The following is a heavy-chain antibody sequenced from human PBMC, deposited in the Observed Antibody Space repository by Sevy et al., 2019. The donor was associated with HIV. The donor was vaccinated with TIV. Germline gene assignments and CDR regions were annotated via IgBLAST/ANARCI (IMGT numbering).Heavy chain of an antibody. CDR1: GFTFSSYW. Sequence: GGSLRLSCAASGFTFSSYWMHWVRQAPGKGLVWVSRINIDGSSTSYADSVKGRFTISRDNAKNTLYLQMNSLRAEDTAVYYCARDGDSVVVVAAFYFDYWGQGTLVTVSS. V-gene: IGHV3-74*01. CDR3: ARDGDSVVVVAAFYFDY. CDR2: INIDGSST. D-gene: IGHD2-15*01. J-gene: IGHJ4*02.